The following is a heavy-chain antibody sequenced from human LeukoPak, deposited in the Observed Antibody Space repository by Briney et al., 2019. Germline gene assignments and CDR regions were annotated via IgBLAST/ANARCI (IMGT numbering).Heavy chain of an antibody. Sequence: GGSLRLSCAASGFTFSSYAMSWVRQAPGKGLEWVSAISGSGGSTYYADSVKGRFTISRDNSKNTLYLQMNSLRAEDTAVYYCAKDLSPVSHPYYYYYYGMDVWGQGTTVTVSS. CDR2: ISGSGGST. J-gene: IGHJ6*02. V-gene: IGHV3-23*01. D-gene: IGHD5/OR15-5a*01. CDR3: AKDLSPVSHPYYYYYYGMDV. CDR1: GFTFSSYA.